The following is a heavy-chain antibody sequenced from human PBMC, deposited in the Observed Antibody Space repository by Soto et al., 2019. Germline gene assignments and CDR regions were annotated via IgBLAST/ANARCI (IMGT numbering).Heavy chain of an antibody. CDR3: AKSNWFDP. Sequence: EVQLVESGGGLVQPGGSLRLSCAASGFTFSSYWMHWVRQAPGKGLVWVSRIESDGSSPIYADSVKGRFTISRDNAKNTPYLQMNSLRAEDTAVYYCAKSNWFDPWGQGTLVTVSS. V-gene: IGHV3-74*01. J-gene: IGHJ5*02. CDR1: GFTFSSYW. CDR2: IESDGSSP.